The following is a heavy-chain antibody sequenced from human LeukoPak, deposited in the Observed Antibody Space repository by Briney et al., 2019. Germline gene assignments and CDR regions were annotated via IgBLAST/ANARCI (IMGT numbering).Heavy chain of an antibody. J-gene: IGHJ4*02. Sequence: SETLSLTCTVSGGSISSGGYYWSWIRQHPGRGLEWIGTIYHSGSTYYNPSLKSRLIISVDTSRNQFSLKLSSVTAADTAVYYCTRHFPGGSGYLYYFDYWGQGTLVTVSS. CDR2: IYHSGST. V-gene: IGHV4-39*01. CDR3: TRHFPGGSGYLYYFDY. D-gene: IGHD3-3*01. CDR1: GGSISSGGYY.